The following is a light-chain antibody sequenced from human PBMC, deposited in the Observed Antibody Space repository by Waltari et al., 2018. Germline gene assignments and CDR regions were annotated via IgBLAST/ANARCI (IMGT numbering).Light chain of an antibody. CDR2: RTN. CDR3: LLYDGSDQV. V-gene: IGLV7-43*01. Sequence: QTVVTQEPSLTASPGRAVTLTSASSAAAAPSGNYPNWIQQKPGQVPRSLIHRTNNRHSWTPARFSGSLLGGKAALTLSGVQPEDEAEYYCLLYDGSDQVFGGGTKLTVL. J-gene: IGLJ3*02. CDR1: AAAAPSGNY.